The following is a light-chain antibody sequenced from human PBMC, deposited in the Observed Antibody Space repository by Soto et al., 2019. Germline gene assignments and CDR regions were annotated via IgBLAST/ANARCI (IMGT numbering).Light chain of an antibody. V-gene: IGLV2-8*01. Sequence: SALTQPPSASGSPGQSVTISCTGTSSDVGGYNYVSWYQQHPGKAPKLMIYEVNKRPSGVPDRFSGSKSGNTASLTVSGLQAEDEADYYCSSYTGSNKVFGGGTKLTVL. CDR3: SSYTGSNKV. CDR2: EVN. J-gene: IGLJ2*01. CDR1: SSDVGGYNY.